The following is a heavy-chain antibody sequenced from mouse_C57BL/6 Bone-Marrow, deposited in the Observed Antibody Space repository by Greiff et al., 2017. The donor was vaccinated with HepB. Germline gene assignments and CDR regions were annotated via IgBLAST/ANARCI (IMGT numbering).Heavy chain of an antibody. Sequence: QVQLQQSGPELVKPGASVKISCKASGYAFSSSWMNWVKQRPGKGLEWIGRIYPGDGDTNYNGKFKGKATLTADKSSSTAYMQLSSLTSEDSAVYFCARCYGYGSWFAYWGQGTLVTVSA. D-gene: IGHD2-2*01. CDR1: GYAFSSSW. J-gene: IGHJ3*01. V-gene: IGHV1-82*01. CDR3: ARCYGYGSWFAY. CDR2: IYPGDGDT.